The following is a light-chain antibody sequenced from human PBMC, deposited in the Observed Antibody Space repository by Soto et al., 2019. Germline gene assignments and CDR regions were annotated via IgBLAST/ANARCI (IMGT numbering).Light chain of an antibody. CDR1: SSDVGAYNY. CDR3: CSYTTSSTYV. J-gene: IGLJ1*01. V-gene: IGLV2-14*01. CDR2: EVT. Sequence: QSALTQPASVSGSPGQSITISCTGSSSDVGAYNYVSWYQQYPGKAPKLIIYEVTDRPSGISDRFSGSKSGNTASLTISGLQAEDEADYYCCSYTTSSTYVFGVGTKVTVL.